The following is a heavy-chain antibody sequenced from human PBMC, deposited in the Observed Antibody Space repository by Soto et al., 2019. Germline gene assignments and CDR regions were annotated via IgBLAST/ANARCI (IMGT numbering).Heavy chain of an antibody. V-gene: IGHV3-30-3*01. CDR2: VSFDETNK. D-gene: IGHD7-27*01. CDR3: ARDKWGVASHYYYDALDV. J-gene: IGHJ6*02. Sequence: GGSLRLSCAASGFSFSTFAMHWVRQAPGKGLEWVALVSFDETNKYYADSVKGRFTISRDNSKSTLYLQMNSLRAEDTAVYYCARDKWGVASHYYYDALDVWGQGTTVTVSS. CDR1: GFSFSTFA.